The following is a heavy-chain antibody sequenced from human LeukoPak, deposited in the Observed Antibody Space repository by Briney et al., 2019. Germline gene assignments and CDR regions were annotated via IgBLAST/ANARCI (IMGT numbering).Heavy chain of an antibody. CDR2: IKSDGSNI. V-gene: IGHV3-74*01. CDR1: GFTFSSYW. J-gene: IGHJ4*02. CDR3: ISEVGKGSH. D-gene: IGHD1-26*01. Sequence: GGSLRLSCAASGFTFSSYWMHWVRKAPGKGLVWVSNIKSDGSNINYADSVKGRFTISRDNAKNTLYLQMNSLRAEDAAVYYCISEVGKGSHWGQGTLVTVSS.